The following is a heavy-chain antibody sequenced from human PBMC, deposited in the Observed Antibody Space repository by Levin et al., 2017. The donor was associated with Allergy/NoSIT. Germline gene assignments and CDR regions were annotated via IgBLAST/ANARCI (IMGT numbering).Heavy chain of an antibody. CDR2: ISGSGGST. Sequence: PGGSLRLSCAASGFTFSSYAMSWVRQAPGKGLEWVSGISGSGGSTYYADSVKGRFTISRDKSKNTLYLQMNSLRAEDTAVYYCAKRPDYGDYYFDYWGQGTLVTVSS. J-gene: IGHJ4*02. D-gene: IGHD4-17*01. CDR1: GFTFSSYA. CDR3: AKRPDYGDYYFDY. V-gene: IGHV3-23*01.